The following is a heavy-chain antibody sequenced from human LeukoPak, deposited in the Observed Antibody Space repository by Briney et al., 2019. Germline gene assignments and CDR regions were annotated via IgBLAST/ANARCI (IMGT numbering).Heavy chain of an antibody. CDR3: ASREYSSLGDYYYYGMDV. Sequence: PGGSLRLSCAASGFTFSSYEMNCVRQAPGKGLEWVSYISSSGSTIYYADSVKGRFTISRDNAKNSLYLQMNSLRAEDTAVYYCASREYSSLGDYYYYGMDVWGQGTTVTVSS. D-gene: IGHD6-6*01. J-gene: IGHJ6*02. CDR1: GFTFSSYE. V-gene: IGHV3-48*03. CDR2: ISSSGSTI.